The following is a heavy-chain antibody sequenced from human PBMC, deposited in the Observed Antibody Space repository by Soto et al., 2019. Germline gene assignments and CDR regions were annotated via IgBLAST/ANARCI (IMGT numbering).Heavy chain of an antibody. Sequence: GGSLRLSCAASGFAFSMYAMSWVREAPGKGLEWVASVSGSGGSTYSADSEKGRFTISGDNSKVMVYLQMNSLRAEDTAIYYCAKCDGDYRYYYYGMDVWGQGTTVTVSS. CDR3: AKCDGDYRYYYYGMDV. J-gene: IGHJ6*02. D-gene: IGHD4-17*01. V-gene: IGHV3-23*01. CDR2: VSGSGGST. CDR1: GFAFSMYA.